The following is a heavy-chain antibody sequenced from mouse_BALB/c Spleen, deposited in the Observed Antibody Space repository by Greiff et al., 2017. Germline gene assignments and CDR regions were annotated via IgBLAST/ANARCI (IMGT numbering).Heavy chain of an antibody. J-gene: IGHJ4*01. D-gene: IGHD2-1*01. CDR1: GYTFTNYW. Sequence: QVQLKQSGAELVRPGTSVKISCKASGYTFTNYWLGWVKQRPGHGLEWIGDIYPGGGYTNYNEKFKGKATLTADTSSSTAYMQLSSLTSEDSAVYFCARVYSYYYAMDYWGQGTSVTVSS. V-gene: IGHV1-63*02. CDR3: ARVYSYYYAMDY. CDR2: IYPGGGYT.